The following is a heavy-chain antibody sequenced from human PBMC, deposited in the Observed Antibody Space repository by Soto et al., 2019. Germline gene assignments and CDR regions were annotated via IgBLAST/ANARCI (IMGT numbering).Heavy chain of an antibody. D-gene: IGHD3-3*01. CDR3: ASGKDYDFWSGYYGTFYGMDV. Sequence: SETLSLTCTVSGGSISSSSYYWGWIRQPPGKGLEWIGSIYYSGSTYYNPSLKSRVTISVDTSKNQFSLKLSSVTAADTAVYYCASGKDYDFWSGYYGTFYGMDVWGQGTTVTVSS. J-gene: IGHJ6*02. V-gene: IGHV4-39*01. CDR2: IYYSGST. CDR1: GGSISSSSYY.